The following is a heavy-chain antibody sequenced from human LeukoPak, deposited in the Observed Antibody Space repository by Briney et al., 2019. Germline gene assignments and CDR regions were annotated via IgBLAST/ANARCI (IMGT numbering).Heavy chain of an antibody. D-gene: IGHD3-10*01. CDR1: GYTFTSSD. Sequence: ASVKVSCKASGYTFTSSDINWVRQATGQGLEWMGWMNPNSGNTGYAQKFQGGVTMTRNTSISTAYMELSSLRSEDTAVYYCASWPVLQENDAFDIWGQGTMVTVSS. J-gene: IGHJ3*02. CDR2: MNPNSGNT. V-gene: IGHV1-8*01. CDR3: ASWPVLQENDAFDI.